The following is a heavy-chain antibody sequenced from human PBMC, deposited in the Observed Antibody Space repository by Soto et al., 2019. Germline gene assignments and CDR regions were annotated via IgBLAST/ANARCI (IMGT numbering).Heavy chain of an antibody. J-gene: IGHJ4*02. D-gene: IGHD6-13*01. CDR3: ARDYSSGWCLDY. CDR1: GFPFSAEA. CDR2: ISYDGNNK. V-gene: IGHV3-30-3*01. Sequence: QVQLVESGGGVVQPGNSLRLSCAGSGFPFSAEAMHWVRQAPGKGLEWVAAISYDGNNKNHADSVKGRFTVSRDNSKNTLYLQIYSLRPEDTAVYYCARDYSSGWCLDYWGQVSLVTVSS.